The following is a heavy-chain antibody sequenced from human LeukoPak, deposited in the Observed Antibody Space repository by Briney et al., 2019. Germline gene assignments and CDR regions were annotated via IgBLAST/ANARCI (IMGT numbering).Heavy chain of an antibody. CDR1: GGTFSSYA. J-gene: IGHJ4*02. Sequence: GASVKVSCKASGGTFSSYAISWVRQAPGQGLEWMGRIIPILGIANYAQKFQGRVTITADKSTSTAYMELSSLRSEDTAVYYCAFAYYDSSGSSDYWGQGTLVTVSS. CDR2: IIPILGIA. V-gene: IGHV1-69*04. CDR3: AFAYYDSSGSSDY. D-gene: IGHD3-22*01.